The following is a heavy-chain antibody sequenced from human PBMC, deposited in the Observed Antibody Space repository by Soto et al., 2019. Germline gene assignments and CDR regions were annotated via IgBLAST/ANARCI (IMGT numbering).Heavy chain of an antibody. D-gene: IGHD3-16*01. CDR2: LYHTGST. J-gene: IGHJ3*02. CDR3: ARPFYDWGGGFDI. CDR1: GGSISSGGYS. V-gene: IGHV4-30-2*01. Sequence: QLQLQESGSKLVKPSQTLSLTCSVSGGSISSGGYSWAWIRQPPGKGLEWIGYLYHTGSTSFNPSLKRRLTMSLDRSKNQFSLRLSSVPAADTAFYYCARPFYDWGGGFDIWGQGTMVTVSA.